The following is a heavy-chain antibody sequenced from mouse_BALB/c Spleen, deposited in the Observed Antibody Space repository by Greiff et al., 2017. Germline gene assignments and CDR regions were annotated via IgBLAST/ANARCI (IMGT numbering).Heavy chain of an antibody. CDR3: AREGYYGSRRYFDV. D-gene: IGHD1-1*01. CDR1: GFTFSSFG. Sequence: EVKLVESGGGLVQPGGSRKLSCAASGFTFSSFGMHWVRQAPEKGLEWVAYISSGSSTIYYADTVKGRFTISRDNPKNTLFLQMTSLRSEDTAMYYCAREGYYGSRRYFDVWGAGTTVTVSS. V-gene: IGHV5-17*02. J-gene: IGHJ1*01. CDR2: ISSGSSTI.